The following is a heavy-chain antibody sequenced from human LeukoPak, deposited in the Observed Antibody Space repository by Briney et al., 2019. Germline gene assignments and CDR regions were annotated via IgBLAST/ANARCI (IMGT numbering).Heavy chain of an antibody. J-gene: IGHJ1*01. CDR1: GGSITTTDSY. CDR3: ARGGQYFQH. Sequence: PSETLSLTCTVSGGSITTTDSYWAWIRQPPGKGLEWIGEINHSGSTNYNPSLKSRVTISVDTSKNQFSLKLSSVTAADTAVYYCARGGQYFQHWGQGTLVTVSS. V-gene: IGHV4-34*01. CDR2: INHSGST.